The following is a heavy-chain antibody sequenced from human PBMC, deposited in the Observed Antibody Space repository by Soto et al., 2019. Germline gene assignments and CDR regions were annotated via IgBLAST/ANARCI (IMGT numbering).Heavy chain of an antibody. J-gene: IGHJ4*02. CDR2: ISGSGVNT. CDR1: GFTFSSYA. CDR3: AKPGGSGYPGTFES. Sequence: GGSLRLSCAASGFTFSSYAMSWVRQAPGKGLQWVSTISGSGVNTYYTDSVKGRFTISRDNSKNTLFLQMNSLRAEDTATFYCAKPGGSGYPGTFESWGQGILVTVSS. D-gene: IGHD3-22*01. V-gene: IGHV3-23*01.